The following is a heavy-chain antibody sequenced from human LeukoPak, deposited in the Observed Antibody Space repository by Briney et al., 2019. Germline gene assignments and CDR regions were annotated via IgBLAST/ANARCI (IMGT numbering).Heavy chain of an antibody. CDR2: IIPIFGTA. V-gene: IGHV1-69*05. D-gene: IGHD2-2*01. J-gene: IGHJ4*02. Sequence: ASVKVSCKASGGTFSSYAISWVRQAPGQGLEWMGGIIPIFGTANYAQKFQGRVTITTDESTSTAYMELSSLRSEDTAVYYCARARVAEGQPFDYWGQGTLVTVSS. CDR1: GGTFSSYA. CDR3: ARARVAEGQPFDY.